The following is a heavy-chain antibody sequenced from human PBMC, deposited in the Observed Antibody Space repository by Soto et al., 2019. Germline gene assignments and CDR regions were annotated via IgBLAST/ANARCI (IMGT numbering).Heavy chain of an antibody. CDR2: ISGSGGST. CDR1: GFTFSSYA. D-gene: IGHD4-17*01. J-gene: IGHJ4*02. Sequence: WGSMRLSCAASGFTFSSYAMSWFRQAPGKGLEWVSAISGSGGSTYYADSVKGRFTISRDNSKNTLYLQMNSLRAEDTAVYYCAKDYGDYARTTNYWGQGTLVTVSP. V-gene: IGHV3-23*01. CDR3: AKDYGDYARTTNY.